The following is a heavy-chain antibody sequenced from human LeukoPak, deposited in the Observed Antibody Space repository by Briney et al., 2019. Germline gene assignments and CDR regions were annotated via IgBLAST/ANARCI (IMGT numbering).Heavy chain of an antibody. Sequence: ASVKVSCKASGYTFTSYYMHWVRQGPGQGLEWMGIINPNSGGTNYAQKFQGRVTMTRDTSITTAYMELSRLSSDDTAVYYCARHPGKVTNDWYFDLWGRGTLVTVSS. CDR2: INPNSGGT. D-gene: IGHD4-23*01. CDR1: GYTFTSYY. CDR3: ARHPGKVTNDWYFDL. J-gene: IGHJ2*01. V-gene: IGHV1-2*02.